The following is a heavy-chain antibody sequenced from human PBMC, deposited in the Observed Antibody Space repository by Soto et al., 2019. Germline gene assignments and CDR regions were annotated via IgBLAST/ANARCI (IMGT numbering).Heavy chain of an antibody. CDR3: ARYGVVWDQLLAFDY. CDR2: IYYSGST. CDR1: GGSISSGGYY. V-gene: IGHV4-31*03. J-gene: IGHJ4*02. D-gene: IGHD2-2*01. Sequence: QVQLQESGPGLVKPSQTLSLTCTVSGGSISSGGYYWSWIRQHPGKGLEWIGYIYYSGSTYYNPSPKRRVTIXXDXSXXQFSLKLSSVTAADTAVYYCARYGVVWDQLLAFDYWGQGTLVTVSS.